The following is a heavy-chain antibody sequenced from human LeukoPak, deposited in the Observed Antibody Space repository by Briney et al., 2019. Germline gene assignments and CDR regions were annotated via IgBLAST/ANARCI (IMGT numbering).Heavy chain of an antibody. J-gene: IGHJ3*02. V-gene: IGHV4-61*02. Sequence: SQTLSLTCTVSGGSISSGSYYWTWIRQPAGKGLEWVGRIYTSGSTNYNPSLKSRVSMSVDTSNNQFSLKLSSVTAADTAVYYCARTDYGGIPGAFDIWGQGQWSPSLQ. D-gene: IGHD4-23*01. CDR3: ARTDYGGIPGAFDI. CDR1: GGSISSGSYY. CDR2: IYTSGST.